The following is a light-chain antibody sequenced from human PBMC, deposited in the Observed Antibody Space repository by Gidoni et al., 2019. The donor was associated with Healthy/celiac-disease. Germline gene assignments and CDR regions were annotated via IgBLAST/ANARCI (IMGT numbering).Light chain of an antibody. CDR1: QSLVHSDGNTT. CDR2: KVS. J-gene: IGKJ1*01. Sequence: DVVWTQSQLSWPVTLGKPASTPCRSSQSLVHSDGNTTLNWFQPQRGQSPMRLTYKVSNRDAGVPYKFGCSGAGPDFTLIISWVESEDVGVYFCMQGTHWPPWTFGQGTKVEIK. V-gene: IGKV2-30*02. CDR3: MQGTHWPPWT.